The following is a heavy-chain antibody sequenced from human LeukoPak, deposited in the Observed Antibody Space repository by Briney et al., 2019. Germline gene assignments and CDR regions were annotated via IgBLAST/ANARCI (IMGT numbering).Heavy chain of an antibody. D-gene: IGHD5-18*01. J-gene: IGHJ4*02. CDR3: ARDSYGFYYFDY. Sequence: GGSLRLSCAASEFTFSSYWMSWVRQAPGKGLEWVAVIWYDGSNKYYADSVKGRFTISRDNSKNTLYLQMNSLRAEDTAVYYCARDSYGFYYFDYWGQGTLVTVSS. CDR2: IWYDGSNK. V-gene: IGHV3-33*08. CDR1: EFTFSSYW.